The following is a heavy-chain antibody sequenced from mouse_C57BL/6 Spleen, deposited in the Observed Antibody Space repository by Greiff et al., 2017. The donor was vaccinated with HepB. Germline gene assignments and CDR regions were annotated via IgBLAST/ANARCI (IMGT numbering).Heavy chain of an antibody. CDR3: AREADYYGSRGYFDY. J-gene: IGHJ2*01. CDR1: GYTFTDHT. CDR2: IYPRDGST. Sequence: VQRVESDAELVKPGASVKISCKVSGYTFTDHTIHWMKQRPEQGLEWIGYIYPRDGSTKYNEKFKGKATLTADKSSSTAYMQLNSLTSEDSAVYFCAREADYYGSRGYFDYWGQGTTLTVSS. V-gene: IGHV1-78*01. D-gene: IGHD1-1*01.